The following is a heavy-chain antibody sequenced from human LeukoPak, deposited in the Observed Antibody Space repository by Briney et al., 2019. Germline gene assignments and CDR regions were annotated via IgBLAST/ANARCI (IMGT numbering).Heavy chain of an antibody. Sequence: GASVKVSCKASGYTFSSYAMNWVRQAPGQGLEWMGWINTNTGNPTYAQGFTGRFVFSLDTSVSTAYLQISSLKAEDTAVYYCARDRGRLITMVRGVTPGWFDPWGQGTLVTVSS. V-gene: IGHV7-4-1*02. CDR2: INTNTGNP. CDR3: ARDRGRLITMVRGVTPGWFDP. CDR1: GYTFSSYA. D-gene: IGHD3-10*01. J-gene: IGHJ5*02.